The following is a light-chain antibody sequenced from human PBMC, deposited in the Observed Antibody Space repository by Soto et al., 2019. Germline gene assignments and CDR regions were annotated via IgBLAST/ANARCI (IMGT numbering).Light chain of an antibody. CDR1: RSNIGTYA. J-gene: IGLJ2*01. V-gene: IGLV1-44*01. CDR3: AAWEDSLRAVV. CDR2: RNH. Sequence: QYVLTQSPSASGTPGQRVTSSCSGSRSNIGTYAVNWYQQLPGAAPTLLIFRNHQRPSGVPDRFSGSKSGTSASLAISGPLSEDEAGYYCAAWEDSLRAVVFGGGTKLTVL.